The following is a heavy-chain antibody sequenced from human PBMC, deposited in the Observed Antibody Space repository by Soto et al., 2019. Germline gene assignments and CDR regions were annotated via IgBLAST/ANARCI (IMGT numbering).Heavy chain of an antibody. CDR2: INHSGST. D-gene: IGHD4-17*01. J-gene: IGHJ6*02. CDR1: GGSFSGYY. CDR3: ARGDYGDGYGMDV. V-gene: IGHV4-34*01. Sequence: SETLSLTCAVYGGSFSGYYWSWIRQPPGKGLEWIGEINHSGSTNYNPSLKSRVTISVDTSKNQFSLKLSSVTAADTAVYYCARGDYGDGYGMDVWGQGTTVTVSS.